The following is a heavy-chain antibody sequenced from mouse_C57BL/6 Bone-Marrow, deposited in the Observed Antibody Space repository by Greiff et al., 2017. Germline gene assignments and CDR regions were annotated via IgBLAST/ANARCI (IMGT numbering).Heavy chain of an antibody. J-gene: IGHJ2*01. V-gene: IGHV1-82*01. CDR1: GYAFSSSW. CDR2: IYPGDGDT. Sequence: QVQLQQPGPELVKPGASVKISCKASGYAFSSSWMNWVKQRPGKGLEWIGRIYPGDGDTNYNGKFKGKATLTADKSSSTAYMQLSSLTSEDSAVYFCAVYDGDFDYWGQGTTRTVSS. D-gene: IGHD2-12*01. CDR3: AVYDGDFDY.